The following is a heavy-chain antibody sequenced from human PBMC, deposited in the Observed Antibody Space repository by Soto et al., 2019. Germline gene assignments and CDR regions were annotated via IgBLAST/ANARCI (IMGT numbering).Heavy chain of an antibody. J-gene: IGHJ5*02. V-gene: IGHV1-8*01. Sequence: QVHLVQSGAEVRKPGASVKVSCKASGYTFTSYDINWVRQATGQGLAWMGWMNPNSGNTAYAQKFQGRVTMTRNTSISTANMELSSLRSEDTAVYYCARERTRGFDPWGQGNLVTVSS. CDR3: ARERTRGFDP. CDR1: GYTFTSYD. CDR2: MNPNSGNT.